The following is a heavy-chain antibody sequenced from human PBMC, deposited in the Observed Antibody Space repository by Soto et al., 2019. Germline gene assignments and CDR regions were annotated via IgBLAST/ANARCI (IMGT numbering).Heavy chain of an antibody. J-gene: IGHJ5*02. D-gene: IGHD3-3*01. CDR2: INHSGST. V-gene: IGHV4-34*01. CDR1: GGSFSGYY. Sequence: SETLSLTCAVYGGSFSGYYWSWIRQPPGKGLEWIGEINHSGSTNYNPSLKSRVTISVDTSKNQFSLKLSSVTAADTAVYYCARVPNYDFWSRYKWLDPWGQGTLVTVS. CDR3: ARVPNYDFWSRYKWLDP.